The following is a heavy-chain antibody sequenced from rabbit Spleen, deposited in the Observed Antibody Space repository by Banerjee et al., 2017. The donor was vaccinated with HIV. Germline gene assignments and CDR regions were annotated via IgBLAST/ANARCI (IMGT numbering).Heavy chain of an antibody. CDR1: GIDFSRDYM. CDR2: IDSGSRDFS. J-gene: IGHJ6*01. V-gene: IGHV1S45*01. CDR3: ARDSGSSFSSYGMDL. D-gene: IGHD8-1*01. Sequence: QEQLKESGGGLVQPGGSLKLSCKASGIDFSRDYMNWVRQAPGKGLEWIACIDSGSRDFSYYASWAKGRFTIAKTSSTTVTLQMTSLTAADTATYFCARDSGSSFSSYGMDLWGPGTLVTVS.